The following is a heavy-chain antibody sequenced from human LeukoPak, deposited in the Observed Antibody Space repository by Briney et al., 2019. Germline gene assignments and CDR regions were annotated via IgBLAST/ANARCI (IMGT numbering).Heavy chain of an antibody. CDR3: ARAPVRGVSYYYYYYMDV. Sequence: GASVKVSCKASGGTFSSYAISWVRQAPGQGLEWMGGIIPIFGTANYAQKFQGRVTITADESTSTAYMELSRLRSDDTAVYYCARAPVRGVSYYYYYYMDVWGKGTTVTVSS. CDR1: GGTFSSYA. J-gene: IGHJ6*03. D-gene: IGHD3-10*01. CDR2: IIPIFGTA. V-gene: IGHV1-69*13.